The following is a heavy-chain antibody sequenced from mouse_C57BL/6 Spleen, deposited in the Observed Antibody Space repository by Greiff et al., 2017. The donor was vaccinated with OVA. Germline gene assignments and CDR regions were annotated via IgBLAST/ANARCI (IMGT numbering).Heavy chain of an antibody. CDR3: ARLGRGLDYYAMDY. D-gene: IGHD4-1*01. J-gene: IGHJ4*01. Sequence: QVQLQQPGAELVKPGASVKLSCKASGYTFTSYWMHWVKQRPGRGLEWIGRIDPNSGGTKYNEKFKSKATLTVDKPSSTAYMQLSSLTSEDSAVYDGARLGRGLDYYAMDYWGQGTSVTVSS. CDR2: IDPNSGGT. V-gene: IGHV1-72*01. CDR1: GYTFTSYW.